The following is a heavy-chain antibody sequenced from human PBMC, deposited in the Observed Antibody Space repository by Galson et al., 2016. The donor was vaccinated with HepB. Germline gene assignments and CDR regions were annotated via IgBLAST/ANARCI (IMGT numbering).Heavy chain of an antibody. Sequence: SVKVSCKASGYTFTGYFIHWVRQAPGQGLEWMGWINPNNGVTNYAQKFQGRVTMTRDTSITTAYIDLSRLRSGDTAVYCCARFGPDSLDHWGQGTLVTVSS. CDR1: GYTFTGYF. J-gene: IGHJ4*02. CDR2: INPNNGVT. V-gene: IGHV1-2*02. D-gene: IGHD3-10*01. CDR3: ARFGPDSLDH.